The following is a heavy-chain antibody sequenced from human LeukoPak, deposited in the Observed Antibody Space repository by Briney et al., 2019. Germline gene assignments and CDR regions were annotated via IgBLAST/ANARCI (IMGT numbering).Heavy chain of an antibody. Sequence: GGSLRLSCAASGFTFSSHSMNWVRQAPGKGPEWVSSISSTGKYINYADSVKGRFTISRDNAKNSLFLQMNSLGAEDTAVYYCTRDKGVGRDGHNRYFDYWGQGTLVTVSS. V-gene: IGHV3-21*01. D-gene: IGHD5-24*01. CDR2: ISSTGKYI. J-gene: IGHJ4*02. CDR1: GFTFSSHS. CDR3: TRDKGVGRDGHNRYFDY.